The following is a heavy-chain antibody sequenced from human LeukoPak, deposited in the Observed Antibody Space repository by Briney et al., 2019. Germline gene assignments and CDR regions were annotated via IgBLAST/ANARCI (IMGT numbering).Heavy chain of an antibody. CDR3: ARDPVEMANPGICSYFDY. V-gene: IGHV1-69*04. CDR2: IIPIFGIA. CDR1: GRTFPSYA. J-gene: IGHJ4*02. D-gene: IGHD5-24*01. Sequence: SVKVSCKASGRTFPSYAISWARPAPGQGLEWMGRIIPIFGIANYAQKFQGRVTITADKSTSTAYMELSSLRSEDTGVYYCARDPVEMANPGICSYFDYWGQGTLVTVSS.